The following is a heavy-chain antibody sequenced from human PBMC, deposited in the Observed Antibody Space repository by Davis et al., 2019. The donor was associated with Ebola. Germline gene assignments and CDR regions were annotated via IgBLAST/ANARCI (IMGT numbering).Heavy chain of an antibody. V-gene: IGHV1-46*03. J-gene: IGHJ3*02. D-gene: IGHD5-12*01. CDR2: INPNDGRT. CDR1: GYTFINYY. CDR3: TTPGGQDSGYDVFDI. Sequence: ASVLVSCKASGYTFINYYMHWVRQAPGQGLEWMGMINPNDGRTTYAQKFQGRVTVTRDTSTSTVYMDLSSLTSEDTALYYCTTPGGQDSGYDVFDIWGQGTMVTVSS.